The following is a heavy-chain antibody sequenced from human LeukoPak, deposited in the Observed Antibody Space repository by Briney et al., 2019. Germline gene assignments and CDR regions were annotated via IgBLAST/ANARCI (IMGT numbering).Heavy chain of an antibody. CDR2: IYHSGST. CDR1: GYSISSGYY. Sequence: SETLSLTCTVSGYSISSGYYWGWIRQPPGKGLEWIGSIYHSGSTYYNPSLKSRVTISVDTSKNQFSLKLSSVTAADTAVYYCAGGPYYYDSSGYDYWGQGTLVTVSS. J-gene: IGHJ4*02. V-gene: IGHV4-38-2*02. D-gene: IGHD3-22*01. CDR3: AGGPYYYDSSGYDY.